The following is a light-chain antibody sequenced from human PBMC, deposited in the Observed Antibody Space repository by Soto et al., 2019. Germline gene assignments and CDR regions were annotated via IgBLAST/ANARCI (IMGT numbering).Light chain of an antibody. V-gene: IGLV2-14*01. CDR2: EVN. CDR3: SSYTSSTTNV. CDR1: SSDIGGYKF. J-gene: IGLJ1*01. Sequence: QSALTQPASVSGSPGQSITISCTGTSSDIGGYKFVSWYQQHPGKAPKLMIYEVNNRPSGVSTRFSGSKSGNTASLTISGLQAEDEADYYCSSYTSSTTNVFGTGTKVTVL.